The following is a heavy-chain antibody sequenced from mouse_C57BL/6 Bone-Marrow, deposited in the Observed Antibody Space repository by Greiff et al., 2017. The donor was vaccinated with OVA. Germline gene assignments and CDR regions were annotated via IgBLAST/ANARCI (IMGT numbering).Heavy chain of an antibody. Sequence: EVQLQQSGAELVRPGASVTLSCTASGFNIKDDYMHWVKQRPEQGLEWMGWIDPENGDTEYASKFQGKATITADTSSNTAYLQLSSLTSEDTAVYYCTTHGSRPWGQGTTLTVSS. D-gene: IGHD1-1*01. CDR2: IDPENGDT. CDR3: TTHGSRP. CDR1: GFNIKDDY. J-gene: IGHJ2*01. V-gene: IGHV14-4*01.